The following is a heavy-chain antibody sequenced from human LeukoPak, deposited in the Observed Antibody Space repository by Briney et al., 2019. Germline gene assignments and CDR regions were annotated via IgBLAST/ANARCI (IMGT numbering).Heavy chain of an antibody. D-gene: IGHD2-2*01. CDR2: INPNSGGT. V-gene: IGHV1-2*06. Sequence: ASVKVSCKVSGYTFTGYYMHWVRQAPGQGLEWMGRINPNSGGTNYAQKFQGRVTMTRDTSISTAYMELSRLRSDDTAVYYCARDPGLVVVPAANNWFDPWGQGTLVTVSS. CDR1: GYTFTGYY. J-gene: IGHJ5*02. CDR3: ARDPGLVVVPAANNWFDP.